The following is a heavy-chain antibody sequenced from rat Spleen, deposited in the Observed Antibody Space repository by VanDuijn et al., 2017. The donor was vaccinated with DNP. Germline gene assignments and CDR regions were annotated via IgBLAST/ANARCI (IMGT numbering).Heavy chain of an antibody. J-gene: IGHJ2*01. V-gene: IGHV4-2*01. Sequence: EVKLVESGGGLVQPGRSLQLSCAASGFSFNDYWMGWVRQAPGKGLEWIGQINKDSNTINYNPSLKDKFTISRDNAQNILYLQMTKLGSEDTAIYFCTKGPNYGAWSDYFDYWGQGVMVAVSS. CDR3: TKGPNYGAWSDYFDY. D-gene: IGHD1-11*01. CDR1: GFSFNDYW. CDR2: INKDSNTI.